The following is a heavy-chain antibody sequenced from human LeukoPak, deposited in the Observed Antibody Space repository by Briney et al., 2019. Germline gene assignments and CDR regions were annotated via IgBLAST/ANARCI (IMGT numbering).Heavy chain of an antibody. CDR3: ARRRGGGTMVRGVPPRYYFDY. CDR2: IYYSGST. J-gene: IGHJ4*02. Sequence: ETLSLTCTVSGGSISSSSYYWGWICQPPGKGLEWIGSIYYSGSTYYNPSLKSRVTISVDTSKNQFSLKLSSVTAADTAVYYCARRRGGGTMVRGVPPRYYFDYWGQGTLVTVSS. CDR1: GGSISSSSYY. V-gene: IGHV4-39*01. D-gene: IGHD3-10*01.